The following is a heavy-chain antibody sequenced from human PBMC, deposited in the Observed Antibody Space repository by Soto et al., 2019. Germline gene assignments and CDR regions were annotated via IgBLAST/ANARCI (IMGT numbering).Heavy chain of an antibody. D-gene: IGHD5-12*01. Sequence: EVHLLESGEGLIKPGGSLRLSCAASGFTFSTYAMHWVRQAPGKGLEWVSSITGSGSNPYYAASVKGRFTISRDNSRNTLFLQMDTLRTEDTALYYYAKSQDIVAAAPFDHWGQGTLLTVSS. V-gene: IGHV3-23*01. CDR2: ITGSGSNP. CDR1: GFTFSTYA. CDR3: AKSQDIVAAAPFDH. J-gene: IGHJ4*02.